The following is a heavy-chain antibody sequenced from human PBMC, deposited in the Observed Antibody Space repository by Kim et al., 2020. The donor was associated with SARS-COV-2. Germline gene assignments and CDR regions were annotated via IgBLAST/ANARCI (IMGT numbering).Heavy chain of an antibody. J-gene: IGHJ4*02. Sequence: GGSLRLSGAASGFTFDDYAMHWVRQAPGKGLEWVSGISWNSGSIGYADSVKGRFTISRDNAKNSLYLQMNSLRAEDTALYYCAKDRDSSSWNVGYFDYWGQGTLVTVSS. CDR2: ISWNSGSI. CDR3: AKDRDSSSWNVGYFDY. CDR1: GFTFDDYA. D-gene: IGHD6-13*01. V-gene: IGHV3-9*01.